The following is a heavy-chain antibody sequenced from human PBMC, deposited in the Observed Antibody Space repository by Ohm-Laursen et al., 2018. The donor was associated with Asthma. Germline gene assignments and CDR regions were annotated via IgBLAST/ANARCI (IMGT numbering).Heavy chain of an antibody. D-gene: IGHD3-3*01. Sequence: RSLRLSCAASGFTFSSYAMHWVRQAPGKGLEWVAVGGSYYDGGLKYYADSVNGRFTVSRDDSKNTLYLQMNSLRPDDTAVYYCARDVMERYLPAFDFWGQGTLVTVSS. V-gene: IGHV3-30-3*01. CDR1: GFTFSSYA. CDR3: ARDVMERYLPAFDF. CDR2: GGSYYDGGLK. J-gene: IGHJ4*02.